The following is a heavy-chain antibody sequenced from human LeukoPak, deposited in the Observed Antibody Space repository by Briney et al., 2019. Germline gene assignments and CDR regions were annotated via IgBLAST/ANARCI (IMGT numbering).Heavy chain of an antibody. J-gene: IGHJ4*02. V-gene: IGHV3-23*01. CDR3: AKHLDYSSSSCPDY. CDR2: ISGSGGGT. CDR1: GFTFSSNA. D-gene: IGHD6-13*01. Sequence: PGGSLRLSCAASGFTFSSNAMSWVRQAPGKGLEWVSGISGSGGGTYYADSVKGRITISRDNSKNVLYVQMSSLRAEDTAVYYCAKHLDYSSSSCPDYWGQGTLVTVSS.